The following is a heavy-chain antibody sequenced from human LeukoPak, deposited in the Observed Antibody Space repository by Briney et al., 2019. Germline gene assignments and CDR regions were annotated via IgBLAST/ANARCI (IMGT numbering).Heavy chain of an antibody. CDR3: AKDNLNAISGYDYWYYFDY. CDR2: IRYDGSNK. CDR1: GFTFSSYG. V-gene: IGHV3-30*02. J-gene: IGHJ4*02. D-gene: IGHD5-12*01. Sequence: GGSLRLSCAASGFTFSSYGMHWVRQAPGKGLEWVAFIRYDGSNKCYADSVKGRFTISRDNSKNTLYLQMNSLRAEDTAVYYCAKDNLNAISGYDYWYYFDYWGQGTLVTVSS.